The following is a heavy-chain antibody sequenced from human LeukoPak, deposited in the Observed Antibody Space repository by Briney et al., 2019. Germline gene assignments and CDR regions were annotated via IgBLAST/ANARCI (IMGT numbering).Heavy chain of an antibody. Sequence: PGGSLRLSCAASGFTFTTYWMSWVRQPPGKGLEWVANIKQDGTEKYYVDSVKGRFTISRDNAKNSLYLQMNSLRAEDTAVYYCAKDSLNWFGESISWGQGTLVTVSS. CDR3: AKDSLNWFGESIS. D-gene: IGHD3-10*01. CDR2: IKQDGTEK. J-gene: IGHJ5*02. CDR1: GFTFTTYW. V-gene: IGHV3-7*03.